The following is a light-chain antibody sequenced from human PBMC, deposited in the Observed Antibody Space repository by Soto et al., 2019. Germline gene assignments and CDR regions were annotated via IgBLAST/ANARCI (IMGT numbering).Light chain of an antibody. CDR2: DVS. CDR3: CSYAGSYTYV. Sequence: QSALTQPRSVSGSPGQSVTISCTGTSSGVGVYNYVSWYQQHPGKAPKLMIYDVSKRPSGVPDRFSGSKSGNTASLTISGLQAEDEADYYCCSYAGSYTYVFGTGTKLTVL. CDR1: SSGVGVYNY. J-gene: IGLJ1*01. V-gene: IGLV2-11*01.